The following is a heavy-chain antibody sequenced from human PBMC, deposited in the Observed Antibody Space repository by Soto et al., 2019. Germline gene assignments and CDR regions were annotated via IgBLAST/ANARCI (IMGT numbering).Heavy chain of an antibody. V-gene: IGHV4-59*01. CDR2: IYYSGST. J-gene: IGHJ6*02. D-gene: IGHD6-19*01. Sequence: SGALPLTCTVSGGSISTDYWSWILQPPWKGLEWIGYIYYSGSTSYNPSLKSRVTISVDTSKNQFSLKLRSVTAADTAVYYCASDRSSGWDQGYGMDVWGQGTTVTVSS. CDR1: GGSISTDY. CDR3: ASDRSSGWDQGYGMDV.